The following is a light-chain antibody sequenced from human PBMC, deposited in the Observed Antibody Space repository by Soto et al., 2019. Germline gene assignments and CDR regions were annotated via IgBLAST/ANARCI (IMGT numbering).Light chain of an antibody. Sequence: EIVLTQSPGTLSLSPGERATLSCRASQSVSSKYLAWYQQKPGQAPRVLIYGTSIRSSGVPERFSGGGSGTDFTLTITRLEPEDFAVYYCQQYGSSLFTFGPGTKVDFK. CDR2: GTS. J-gene: IGKJ3*01. V-gene: IGKV3-20*01. CDR1: QSVSSKY. CDR3: QQYGSSLFT.